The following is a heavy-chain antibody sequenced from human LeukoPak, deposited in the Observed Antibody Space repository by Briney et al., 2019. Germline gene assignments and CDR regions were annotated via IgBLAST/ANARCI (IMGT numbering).Heavy chain of an antibody. CDR1: GFTVRSNY. V-gene: IGHV3-53*01. CDR2: IYSGGGT. J-gene: IGHJ5*02. CDR3: ARDSTYGGYR. D-gene: IGHD2-8*01. Sequence: PGGSLRLSCAASGFTVRSNYMSWVRQAPGKGLEWVAVIYSGGGTYYAGSVKGRFTISRDNPKNTLYLQMNSLRVEDTAVYYCARDSTYGGYRWGQGTLVTVSS.